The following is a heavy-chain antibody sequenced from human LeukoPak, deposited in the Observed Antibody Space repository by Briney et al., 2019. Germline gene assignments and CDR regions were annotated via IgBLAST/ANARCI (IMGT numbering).Heavy chain of an antibody. CDR1: GYSFTTYW. D-gene: IGHD6-19*01. Sequence: GEYLKISCKGSGYSFTTYWIGWVRQMPGKGLEWMGIIYPGDSDTRYSPSFQGQVTFSADKSITTAYLQWSSLKASDTAMYYCARLVAVAGLSWYFDYWGQGALVTVSS. V-gene: IGHV5-51*01. J-gene: IGHJ4*02. CDR3: ARLVAVAGLSWYFDY. CDR2: IYPGDSDT.